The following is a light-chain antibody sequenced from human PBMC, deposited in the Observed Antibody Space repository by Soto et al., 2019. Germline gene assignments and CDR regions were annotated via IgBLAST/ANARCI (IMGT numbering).Light chain of an antibody. V-gene: IGKV4-1*01. Sequence: DFVMTQSHSLAVSLAERATITCKSSQSVLSSSNNKNYLAWYQQKPGQPPRLLIYWASTRESVVTHRFSGSGSGTESTLTISILQADAVALYFCQQYYSPPLTFGGGTKVEIK. CDR3: QQYYSPPLT. CDR2: WAS. J-gene: IGKJ4*01. CDR1: QSVLSSSNNKNY.